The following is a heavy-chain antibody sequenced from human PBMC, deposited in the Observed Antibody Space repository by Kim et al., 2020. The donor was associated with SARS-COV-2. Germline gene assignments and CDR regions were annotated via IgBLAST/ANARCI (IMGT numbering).Heavy chain of an antibody. V-gene: IGHV3-23*01. CDR1: GFTFTNHD. Sequence: EGSLRLSCAASGFTFTNHDMAWVRQAPGKGLEYVSSISGSGVYSFYADSVRGRFIISRDNSRDTLFLQMHHLRADDTALYFCAKKFTTDGYTYYFDFWGQGTLVTVSS. CDR2: ISGSGVYS. J-gene: IGHJ4*01. CDR3: AKKFTTDGYTYYFDF. D-gene: IGHD6-25*01.